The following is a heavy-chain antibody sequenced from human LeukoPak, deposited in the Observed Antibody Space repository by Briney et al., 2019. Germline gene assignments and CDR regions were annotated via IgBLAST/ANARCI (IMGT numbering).Heavy chain of an antibody. CDR2: INPNSGGT. D-gene: IGHD5-18*01. V-gene: IGHV1-2*06. CDR1: GYTFTGYY. Sequence: GASVKVSCKASGYTFTGYYMHWVRQAPGQGLEWMGRINPNSGGTNYAQKFQGRVTMTRYTSISTTYMELSRLRSDDTAVYFCARDVGNSYGFDYWGQGTLVTVSS. J-gene: IGHJ4*02. CDR3: ARDVGNSYGFDY.